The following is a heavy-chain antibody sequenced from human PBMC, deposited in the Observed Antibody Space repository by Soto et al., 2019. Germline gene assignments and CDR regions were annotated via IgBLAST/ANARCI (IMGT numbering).Heavy chain of an antibody. CDR1: GGSVSSGPYY. D-gene: IGHD6-19*01. J-gene: IGHJ4*02. V-gene: IGHV4-31*03. CDR2: IYYSGAT. Sequence: NPSETLSLTCTVSGGSVSSGPYYWTWIRQHPGKGLEWIGYIYYSGATYYSPSLKSRVFISADTSKNQFSLRLISVTAADTAVYYRARGQHPDSSGGYFDYWGQGALVTVSS. CDR3: ARGQHPDSSGGYFDY.